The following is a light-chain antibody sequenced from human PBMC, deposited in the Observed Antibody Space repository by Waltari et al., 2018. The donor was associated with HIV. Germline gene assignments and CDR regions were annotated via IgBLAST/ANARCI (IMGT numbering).Light chain of an antibody. CDR3: QQSYTAPSS. Sequence: IQMPQSRSSMSASVGDRVTIICRASQSVGSNFNWYQQKPGKAPDLLVYSPLPSHDWVPSRFSGGGSGTDLTITISCMQAEDFATYYCQQSYTAPSSFGPGTKV. J-gene: IGKJ3*01. V-gene: IGKV1-39*01. CDR1: QSVGSN. CDR2: SPL.